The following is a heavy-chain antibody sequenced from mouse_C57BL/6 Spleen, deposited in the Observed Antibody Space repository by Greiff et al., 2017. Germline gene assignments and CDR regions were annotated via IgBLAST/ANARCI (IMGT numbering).Heavy chain of an antibody. D-gene: IGHD2-2*01. CDR3: ASGDGYDVGY. CDR2: IYPRSGNT. CDR1: GYTFTSYG. V-gene: IGHV1-81*01. Sequence: VKLVESGAELARPGASVKLSCKASGYTFTSYGISWVKQRTGQGLEWIGEIYPRSGNTYYNEKFKGKATLTADKSSSTAYMELRSLTSEDSAVYFCASGDGYDVGYWGQGTTLTVSS. J-gene: IGHJ2*01.